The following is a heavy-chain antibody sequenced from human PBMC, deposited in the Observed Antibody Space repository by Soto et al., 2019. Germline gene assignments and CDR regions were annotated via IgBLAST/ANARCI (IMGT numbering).Heavy chain of an antibody. CDR1: GFTYSSYA. V-gene: IGHV3-23*01. J-gene: IGHJ3*02. D-gene: IGHD2-2*01. Sequence: GGSLRLSCVASGFTYSSYAMSWVRQAPGKGLEWVSTITGGADNTHYADSVKGRFTISKDNSKNTLSLQMNSLRAEDTAVYYCASEWVDPIVVVPAAHPIRAFDIWGQGTRVTVSS. CDR2: ITGGADNT. CDR3: ASEWVDPIVVVPAAHPIRAFDI.